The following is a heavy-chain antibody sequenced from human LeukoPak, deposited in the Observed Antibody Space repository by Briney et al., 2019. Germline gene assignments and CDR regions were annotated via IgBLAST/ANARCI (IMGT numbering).Heavy chain of an antibody. CDR3: ARVKMWLLGHDAFDI. Sequence: GGSLRLSCAASGFTFSSYAMHWVRQAPGKGLEWVAVISYDGSNKYYADSVKGRFTISRDNAKNTLYLQMNSLRAEDTAVYYCARVKMWLLGHDAFDIWGQGTMVTVSS. D-gene: IGHD3-22*01. CDR1: GFTFSSYA. J-gene: IGHJ3*02. CDR2: ISYDGSNK. V-gene: IGHV3-30-3*01.